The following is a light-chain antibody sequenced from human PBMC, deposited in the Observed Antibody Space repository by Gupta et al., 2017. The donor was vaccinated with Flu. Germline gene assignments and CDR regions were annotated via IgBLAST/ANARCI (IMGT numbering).Light chain of an antibody. CDR3: HQFYSAPLT. CDR1: QSLLAASNNQDF. V-gene: IGKV4-1*01. J-gene: IGKJ5*01. CDR2: WES. Sequence: MVLIPSSPSLAVSLRGRATIICKSSQSLLAASNNQDFLAWFQKKPGQPPRVLIYWESTRQSGVPDRFSGSGSGTDFTLTISSLQAEDMAVYYCHQFYSAPLTFGQGTRLEIK.